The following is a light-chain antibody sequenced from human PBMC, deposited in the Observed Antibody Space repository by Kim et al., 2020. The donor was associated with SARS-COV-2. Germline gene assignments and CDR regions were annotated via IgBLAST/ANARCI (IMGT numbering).Light chain of an antibody. CDR3: QSYDSKLSPKV. Sequence: RVTISCTGSNSNIAAGFDVHWYHQVPGAAPKLIIYGDTNRPSGVPDRFSGSKSGISASLAITGLQAEDEGDYYCQSYDSKLSPKVFGGVTQLTVL. V-gene: IGLV1-40*01. CDR1: NSNIAAGFD. J-gene: IGLJ2*01. CDR2: GDT.